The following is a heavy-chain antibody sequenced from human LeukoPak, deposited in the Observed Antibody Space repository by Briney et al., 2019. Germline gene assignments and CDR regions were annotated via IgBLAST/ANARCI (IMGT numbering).Heavy chain of an antibody. CDR1: GYSISSGYY. Sequence: PSETLSLTCAVSGYSISSGYYWGWTRQPPGKGLEWIGSIYHSGSTYYNPSLKSRVTISVDTSENQFSLKLSSVTAADTAVYYCARQERSSGLDYWGQGTLVTVSS. CDR2: IYHSGST. D-gene: IGHD3-22*01. CDR3: ARQERSSGLDY. J-gene: IGHJ4*02. V-gene: IGHV4-38-2*01.